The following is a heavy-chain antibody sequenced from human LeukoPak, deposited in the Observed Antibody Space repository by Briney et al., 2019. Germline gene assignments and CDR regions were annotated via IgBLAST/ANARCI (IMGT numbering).Heavy chain of an antibody. Sequence: PSETLSLTCTVSGGSISSYYWSWIRQPPGKGLEWIGYIYYSGSTNYNPSLKSRVTISVDTSNNQFSLKLSSVTAADTAVYYCASFGCSSTSCYVGAFDIWGQGTMVTVSS. J-gene: IGHJ3*02. D-gene: IGHD2-2*01. CDR2: IYYSGST. CDR1: GGSISSYY. CDR3: ASFGCSSTSCYVGAFDI. V-gene: IGHV4-59*01.